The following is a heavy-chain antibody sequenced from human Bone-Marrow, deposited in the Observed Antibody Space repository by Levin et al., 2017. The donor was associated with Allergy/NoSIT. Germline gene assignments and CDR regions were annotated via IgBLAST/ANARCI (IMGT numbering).Heavy chain of an antibody. CDR1: GFTFSNYG. V-gene: IGHV3-33*01. CDR2: TWYDESKT. CDR3: TRDPSPYSNYVANWFDH. Sequence: GESLKISCAASGFTFSNYGLHWVRQAPGKGLEWVAVTWYDESKTYYADSVKGRFTISRDNSKNTLYLQMNDLRVEDTAVYYCTRDPSPYSNYVANWFDHWGQGTLVPVSS. J-gene: IGHJ5*02. D-gene: IGHD4-11*01.